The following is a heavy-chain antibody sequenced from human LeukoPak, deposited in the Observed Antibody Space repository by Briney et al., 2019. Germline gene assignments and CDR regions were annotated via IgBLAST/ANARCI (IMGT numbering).Heavy chain of an antibody. CDR3: ARVGGSGSYSPYYYYDMDV. Sequence: GGSLRLSCAASGFTFSSYAMSWVRQAPGKGLEWVSAISGSGGSTYYADSVKGRFTISRDNAKNSLYLQMNSLRDEDTAVYFCARVGGSGSYSPYYYYDMDVWGQGTTVTVSS. J-gene: IGHJ6*02. D-gene: IGHD3-10*01. CDR2: ISGSGGST. CDR1: GFTFSSYA. V-gene: IGHV3-23*01.